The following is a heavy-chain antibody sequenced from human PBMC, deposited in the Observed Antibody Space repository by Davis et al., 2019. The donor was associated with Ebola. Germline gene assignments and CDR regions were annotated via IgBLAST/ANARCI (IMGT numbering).Heavy chain of an antibody. D-gene: IGHD3-16*01. V-gene: IGHV3-7*03. J-gene: IGHJ4*02. CDR2: IKQDGSEK. Sequence: GESLKISCAAPGFTFSNYWMGWVRQAPGKGLEWVANIKQDGSEKYYVDSVKGRFTISRDNAKNSLYLQMNSLRAEDTAVYYCARKSTFFDYWGQGTRVTVSS. CDR3: ARKSTFFDY. CDR1: GFTFSNYW.